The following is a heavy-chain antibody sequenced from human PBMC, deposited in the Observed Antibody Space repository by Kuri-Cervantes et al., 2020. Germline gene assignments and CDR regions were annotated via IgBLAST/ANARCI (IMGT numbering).Heavy chain of an antibody. Sequence: SETLSLTCTVSGAPITSDYWSWIRQPPGKGLEWIAQIYYSGSTNYNPSLKSRVTISVDTSKNQFSLNLTSVTAADAAVYYCARLEGASDYWGQGTLVTVSS. J-gene: IGHJ4*02. CDR3: ARLEGASDY. V-gene: IGHV4-59*08. CDR1: GAPITSDY. D-gene: IGHD3-16*01. CDR2: IYYSGST.